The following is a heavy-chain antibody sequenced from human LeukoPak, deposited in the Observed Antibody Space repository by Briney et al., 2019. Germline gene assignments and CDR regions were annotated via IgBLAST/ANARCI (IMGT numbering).Heavy chain of an antibody. V-gene: IGHV3-66*02. D-gene: IGHD2-15*01. J-gene: IGHJ6*02. CDR3: AREVADYYYGMDV. CDR2: IYSGGST. CDR1: GFTVSSNY. Sequence: GGSLKLSCAASGFTVSSNYMSWVRQAPGKGLEWVSVIYSGGSTYYADSVKGRFTISRDNSKNTLYLQMNSLRAEDTAVYYCAREVADYYYGMDVWGRGTTVTVSS.